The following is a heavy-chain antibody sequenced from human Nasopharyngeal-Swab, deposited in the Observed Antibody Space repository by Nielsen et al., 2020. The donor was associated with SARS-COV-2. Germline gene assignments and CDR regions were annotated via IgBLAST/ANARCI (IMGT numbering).Heavy chain of an antibody. J-gene: IGHJ4*02. CDR2: ISYGGNT. Sequence: SETLSLTCIVSGGSISDTNYYWTWMRQPPGEGLDWIGSISYGGNTFYNPSLKSRVTLSVDMSRNQFSLRLSSVTAADTAVYYCARHSRVATVVEATLFDYWGQGTLVTISS. V-gene: IGHV4-39*01. CDR3: ARHSRVATVVEATLFDY. D-gene: IGHD4-11*01. CDR1: GGSISDTNYY.